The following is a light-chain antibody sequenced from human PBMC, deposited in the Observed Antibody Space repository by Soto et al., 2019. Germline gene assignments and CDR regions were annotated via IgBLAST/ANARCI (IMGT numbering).Light chain of an antibody. J-gene: IGLJ3*02. Sequence: NFMLTQPHSVSASPGKTVTISCTRSSGSFASNSVQWYQQRPGSSPTTVLYEDNQRPSGVPDRFSGSIDSSSNSASLTISGLKTEDEADYYCQSYDSSNWVFGGGTKLTVL. CDR3: QSYDSSNWV. CDR2: EDN. V-gene: IGLV6-57*01. CDR1: SGSFASNS.